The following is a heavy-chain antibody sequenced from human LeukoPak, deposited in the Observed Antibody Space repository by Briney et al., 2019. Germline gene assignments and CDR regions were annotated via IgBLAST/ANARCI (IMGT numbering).Heavy chain of an antibody. V-gene: IGHV1-18*01. Sequence: GASVKVSCKASGGTFSSYAISWVRQAPGQGLEWMGWISAYNGNTNYAQKLQGRVTMTTDTSTSTAYMELRSLRSDDTAVYYCARDYKQLADYWGQGTLVTVSS. D-gene: IGHD6-13*01. J-gene: IGHJ4*02. CDR3: ARDYKQLADY. CDR2: ISAYNGNT. CDR1: GGTFSSYA.